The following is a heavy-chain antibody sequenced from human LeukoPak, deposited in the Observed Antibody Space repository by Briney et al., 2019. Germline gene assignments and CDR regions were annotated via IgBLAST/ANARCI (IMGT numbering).Heavy chain of an antibody. CDR2: ISSSSSYI. CDR1: GFTFSSYS. D-gene: IGHD3-16*01. CDR3: AKEGGSRDYFDY. V-gene: IGHV3-21*01. Sequence: KAGGSLRLSCAASGFTFSSYSMNWVRQAPGKGLEWVSSISSSSSYIYYADSVKGRFTISRDNAKNSLYLQMNSLRAEDTAVYYCAKEGGSRDYFDYWGQGTLVTVSS. J-gene: IGHJ4*02.